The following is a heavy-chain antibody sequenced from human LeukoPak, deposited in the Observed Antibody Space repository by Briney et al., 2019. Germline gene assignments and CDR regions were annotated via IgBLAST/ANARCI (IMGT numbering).Heavy chain of an antibody. J-gene: IGHJ3*02. Sequence: GGSLRLSCAASGFTFSSYSMNWVRQAPWKGLEWVSSISSSSSYIYYADSVKGRFTISRDNAKNSLYLQMNSLRAEDTAVYYCARDFRYCSGGSCYSDAFDIWGQGTMVTVSS. V-gene: IGHV3-21*04. D-gene: IGHD2-15*01. CDR1: GFTFSSYS. CDR3: ARDFRYCSGGSCYSDAFDI. CDR2: ISSSSSYI.